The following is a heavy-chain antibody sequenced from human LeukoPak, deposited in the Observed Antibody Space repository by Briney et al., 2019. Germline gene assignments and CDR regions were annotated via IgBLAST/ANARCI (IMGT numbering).Heavy chain of an antibody. CDR3: TRGSRYCDSTTCPCYYMDV. Sequence: GGSLRLSCTASGFTFGDYAMSWVRQAPGKGLEWVGFIRSKVYGGTTEYAASVKGRFTISRDDSKSIAYLQMNSLKTEDTAVYYCTRGSRYCDSTTCPCYYMDVWGKGTTVTVSS. D-gene: IGHD2-2*01. V-gene: IGHV3-49*04. J-gene: IGHJ6*03. CDR2: IRSKVYGGTT. CDR1: GFTFGDYA.